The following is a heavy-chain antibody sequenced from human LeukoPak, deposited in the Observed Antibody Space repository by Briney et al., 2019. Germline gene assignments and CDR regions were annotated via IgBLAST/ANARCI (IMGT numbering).Heavy chain of an antibody. CDR2: VHYSRGT. Sequence: SETLSLTCTVSGGSISIHYCNWIRQSPGKELEWIGYVHYSRGTNYNPSLKSRVTISLDTSKNQFFLQLSSVTAADTAVYHCASGQGWLTDHWGRGTLVAVSS. D-gene: IGHD5-12*01. V-gene: IGHV4-59*11. J-gene: IGHJ5*02. CDR3: ASGQGWLTDH. CDR1: GGSISIHY.